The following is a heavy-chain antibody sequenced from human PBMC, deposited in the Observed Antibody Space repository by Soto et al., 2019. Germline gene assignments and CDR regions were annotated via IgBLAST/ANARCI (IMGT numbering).Heavy chain of an antibody. Sequence: GAPVKGSCKASGYTFSRYGISWVRQAPGQGLEWMGWISAYNGNTNYAQKLQGRVTMTTDTSTSTAYMELRSLRSDDTAVYYCARELAGTSFWFDPWGQGTLVTVSS. CDR3: ARELAGTSFWFDP. J-gene: IGHJ5*02. CDR2: ISAYNGNT. D-gene: IGHD6-19*01. V-gene: IGHV1-18*04. CDR1: GYTFSRYG.